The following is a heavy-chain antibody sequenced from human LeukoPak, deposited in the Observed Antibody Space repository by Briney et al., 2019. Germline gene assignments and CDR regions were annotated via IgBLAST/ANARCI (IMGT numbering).Heavy chain of an antibody. D-gene: IGHD1-1*01. CDR1: GFTFSSYE. V-gene: IGHV3-48*03. Sequence: GGSLRLSCAASGFTFSSYEMNWVRQAPGKGLEWVSYISGSGSIIYYADSVKGRFTISRDNAKSSLYLQMNSLRAEDTAVYYCAREDTTDAFDIWGQGTMVTVSP. CDR3: AREDTTDAFDI. CDR2: ISGSGSII. J-gene: IGHJ3*02.